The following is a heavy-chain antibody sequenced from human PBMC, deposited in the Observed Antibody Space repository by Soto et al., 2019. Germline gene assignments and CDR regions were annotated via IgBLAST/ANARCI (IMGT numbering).Heavy chain of an antibody. Sequence: QVELVPSGIEVKNPGSSVKVSCKASGDTFSNYAINWVRQAPGQGLEWMGGIIPFYDKPNYAENFLGRVTISADKFTATAYLEVSSLRSEDTAVYFCARGYRELFFYAIDVWGRGTPVIVSS. V-gene: IGHV1-69*06. CDR1: GDTFSNYA. CDR2: IIPFYDKP. J-gene: IGHJ6*02. CDR3: ARGYRELFFYAIDV. D-gene: IGHD3-10*01.